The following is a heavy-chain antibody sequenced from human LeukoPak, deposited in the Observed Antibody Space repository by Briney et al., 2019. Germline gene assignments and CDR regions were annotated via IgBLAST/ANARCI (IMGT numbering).Heavy chain of an antibody. CDR1: GGSISSSSYF. CDR2: IYYSGST. D-gene: IGHD3-10*01. J-gene: IGHJ4*02. V-gene: IGHV4-39*01. Sequence: SETLSLTCTVSGGSISSSSYFWGWLRQPPGKGLEWIGRIYYSGSTYYNPSLRTRVTISLDTSKNQFSLKLSSVTAADTAVYYCARLSAGYPFDNWGQGALGTVSS. CDR3: ARLSAGYPFDN.